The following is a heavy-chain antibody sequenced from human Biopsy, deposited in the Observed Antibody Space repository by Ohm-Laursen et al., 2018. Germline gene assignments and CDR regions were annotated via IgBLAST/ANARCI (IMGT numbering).Heavy chain of an antibody. Sequence: GSLRLSCTASGLTFSSYAMSWVRQAPGKGLEWVSGISGSGGTTDYADSVKGRFTISRDNPRNTVYLQMNSLRVEDKAVYYCAKINPSSIYYNYGMDVWGQGTTVTVSS. CDR3: AKINPSSIYYNYGMDV. CDR2: ISGSGGTT. CDR1: GLTFSSYA. V-gene: IGHV3-23*01. J-gene: IGHJ6*02.